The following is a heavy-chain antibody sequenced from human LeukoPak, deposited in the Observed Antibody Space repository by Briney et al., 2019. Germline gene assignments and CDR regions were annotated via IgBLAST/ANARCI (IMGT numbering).Heavy chain of an antibody. V-gene: IGHV1-18*01. CDR2: ISAYNGNT. D-gene: IGHD2-2*02. J-gene: IGHJ4*02. Sequence: GASVKVSCKASGYTFTSYGISWVPQAPGQGLEWMGWISAYNGNTNYAQKLQGRVTMTTDTSTSTAYMELRSLRSDDTAVYYCARVVALGYCSSTSCYSYSGQGTLVSVSS. CDR3: ARVVALGYCSSTSCYSY. CDR1: GYTFTSYG.